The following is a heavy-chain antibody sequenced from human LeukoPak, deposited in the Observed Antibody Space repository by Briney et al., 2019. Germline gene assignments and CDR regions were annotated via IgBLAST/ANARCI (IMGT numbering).Heavy chain of an antibody. CDR3: ARVGEEMANFDY. CDR2: IYHSGST. Sequence: SETLSLTCTVSGYSTSSGYYWGWIRQPPGKGLEWIGSIYHSGSTYCNPSLKSRVTISVDTSKNQFSLKLSSVTAADTAVYYCARVGEEMANFDYWGQGTLVTVSS. D-gene: IGHD5-24*01. V-gene: IGHV4-38-2*02. CDR1: GYSTSSGYY. J-gene: IGHJ4*02.